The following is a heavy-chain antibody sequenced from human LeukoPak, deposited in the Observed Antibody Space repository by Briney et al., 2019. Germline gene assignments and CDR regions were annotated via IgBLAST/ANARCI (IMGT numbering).Heavy chain of an antibody. CDR3: AKQVAAAGTNFDY. CDR2: ISGSGGST. Sequence: PGGSLRLSCAASGFTFSNYAMSWVRQAPGKGLEWVSTISGSGGSTYYADSVKGRFTISRDNSKNTLYLQMNSLRAEDTAVYYCAKQVAAAGTNFDYWGQXXLVTVSS. V-gene: IGHV3-23*01. D-gene: IGHD6-13*01. CDR1: GFTFSNYA. J-gene: IGHJ4*02.